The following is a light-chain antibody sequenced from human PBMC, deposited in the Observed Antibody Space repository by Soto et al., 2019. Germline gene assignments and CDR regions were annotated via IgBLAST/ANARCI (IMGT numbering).Light chain of an antibody. CDR3: QQYNNWPPWT. J-gene: IGKJ1*01. Sequence: EIVLTQSPATLSLSPGERATLSCRASQRVSSYLAWYQQKPGQAPRLLIYGASTRATGVPASFSGRGSGTEFTLTISSLQSEDFAVYYCQQYNNWPPWTFGQGTKVDIK. V-gene: IGKV3-15*01. CDR1: QRVSSY. CDR2: GAS.